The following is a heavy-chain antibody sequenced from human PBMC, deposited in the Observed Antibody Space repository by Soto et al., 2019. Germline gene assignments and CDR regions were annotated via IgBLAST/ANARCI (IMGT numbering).Heavy chain of an antibody. J-gene: IGHJ5*02. V-gene: IGHV5-10-1*01. Sequence: GESLKISCKGSGYSFTSYWISWVRQMPGKGLEWMGRIDPSDSYTNYSPSFQGHVTISADKSISTAYLQWSSLKASDTAMYYCARHDLAIPGIAAAGTVWFDPWGQGTLVTVSS. D-gene: IGHD6-13*01. CDR3: ARHDLAIPGIAAAGTVWFDP. CDR2: IDPSDSYT. CDR1: GYSFTSYW.